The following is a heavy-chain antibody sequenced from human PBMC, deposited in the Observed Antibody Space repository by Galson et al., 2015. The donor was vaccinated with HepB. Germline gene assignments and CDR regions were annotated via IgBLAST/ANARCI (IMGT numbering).Heavy chain of an antibody. CDR2: ISYDGTSA. CDR1: SGLPFDDYT. V-gene: IGHV3-43*01. Sequence: SLRLSCAASSGLPFDDYTMHWVRQRPGTGPEWVSLISYDGTSANYIAAVEGRFTISRDNGKDSLYLQMNSLTSDDTAVYYCAKVGGYYAFEFWGQGILVTVSS. CDR3: AKVGGYYAFEF. J-gene: IGHJ4*02. D-gene: IGHD1-26*01.